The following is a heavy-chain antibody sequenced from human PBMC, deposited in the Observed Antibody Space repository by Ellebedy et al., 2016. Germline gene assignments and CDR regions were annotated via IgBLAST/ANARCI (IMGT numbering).Heavy chain of an antibody. D-gene: IGHD6-19*01. Sequence: GGSLRLSCAASGFTFSSYAMSWVRQAPGKGLEWVSVIYSGGSTYYADSVKGRFTISRDNSKNTLYLQMNSLRSEDTAVYYCARSYSSGWFDYWGQGTLVTVSS. CDR3: ARSYSSGWFDY. V-gene: IGHV3-53*05. CDR2: IYSGGST. CDR1: GFTFSSYA. J-gene: IGHJ4*02.